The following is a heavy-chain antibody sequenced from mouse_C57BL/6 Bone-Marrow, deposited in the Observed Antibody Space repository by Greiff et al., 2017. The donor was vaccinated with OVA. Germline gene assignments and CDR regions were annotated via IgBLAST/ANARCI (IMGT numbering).Heavy chain of an antibody. Sequence: VQLQQPGAELVMPGASVKLSCKASGYTFTSYWMHWVKQRPGQGLEWIGEIDPSDSYTNYNQKFKGKSTLTVDKSSSTAYMQLSSLTSEDAAVYYGARWGGNFDFDYWGQGTTLTVSS. V-gene: IGHV1-69*01. D-gene: IGHD2-1*01. CDR1: GYTFTSYW. CDR2: IDPSDSYT. J-gene: IGHJ2*01. CDR3: ARWGGNFDFDY.